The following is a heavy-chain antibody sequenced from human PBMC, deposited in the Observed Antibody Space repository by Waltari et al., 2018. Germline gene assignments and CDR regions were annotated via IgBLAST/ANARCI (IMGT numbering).Heavy chain of an antibody. Sequence: QVQLVQSGAEVKKPGSSVKVSCKASGGTFSSYAISWVRQAPGQGLEWMGGINPNSGGTNYAQKFQGRVTMTRDTSISTAYMELSRLRSDDTAVYYCARAPMIAAAGTGSYNWFDPWGQGTLVTVSS. J-gene: IGHJ5*02. CDR1: GGTFSSYA. V-gene: IGHV1-2*02. CDR2: INPNSGGT. CDR3: ARAPMIAAAGTGSYNWFDP. D-gene: IGHD6-13*01.